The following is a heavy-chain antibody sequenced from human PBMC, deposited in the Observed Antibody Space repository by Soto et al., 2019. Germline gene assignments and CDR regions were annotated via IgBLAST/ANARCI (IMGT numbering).Heavy chain of an antibody. Sequence: ASVKVSCKASGYTFTSYAMHWVRQAPGQRLEWMGWINAGNGNTKYSQKFQGRVTITADKSTSTAYMELSSLRSEDTAVYYCARAPIVATVFDYWGQGTPVTVSS. J-gene: IGHJ4*02. D-gene: IGHD5-12*01. CDR1: GYTFTSYA. CDR3: ARAPIVATVFDY. V-gene: IGHV1-3*01. CDR2: INAGNGNT.